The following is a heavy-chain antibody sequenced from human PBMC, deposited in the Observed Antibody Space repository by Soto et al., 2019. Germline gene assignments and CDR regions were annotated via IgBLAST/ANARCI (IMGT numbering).Heavy chain of an antibody. J-gene: IGHJ4*02. CDR2: IYHSGST. CDR3: ARGGEDSGYDWSPSFDY. CDR1: SGSISSSNW. Sequence: QVQLQESGPGLVKPSGTLSLTCAVSSGSISSSNWWSWARQPPGKGLEWIGEIYHSGSTNYNPSLKSRVTISVDKSKNQFSLKLSSVTAADTAVYYCARGGEDSGYDWSPSFDYWGQGTLVTVSS. D-gene: IGHD5-12*01. V-gene: IGHV4-4*02.